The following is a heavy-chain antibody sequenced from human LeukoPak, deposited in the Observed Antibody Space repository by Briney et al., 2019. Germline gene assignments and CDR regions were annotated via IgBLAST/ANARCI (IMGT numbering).Heavy chain of an antibody. CDR3: ASDAWELPIIDY. CDR2: IYYSGST. Sequence: PSETLSLTCTVAGGSISSSSYYWGCIRQPPGKGLEWIGSIYYSGSTYYNPSLKSRVTISVDTSKNQFSLKLSSVTAADTAVYYCASDAWELPIIDYSGQGTLVTVSS. J-gene: IGHJ4*02. D-gene: IGHD1-26*01. CDR1: GGSISSSSYY. V-gene: IGHV4-39*07.